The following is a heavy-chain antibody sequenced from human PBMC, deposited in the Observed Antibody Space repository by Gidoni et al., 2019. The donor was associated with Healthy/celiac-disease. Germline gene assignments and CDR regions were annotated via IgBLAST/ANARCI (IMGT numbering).Heavy chain of an antibody. Sequence: VQLVQSGAEVKKPGSSVKVSCKASGGTFSSYTISWVRQAPVQGLEWMGRIMPILGIANYAQKFQGRVTITADKSTSTAYMALSSLRSEDTAVYYCASGPEGRLGEFDLWGRGTLVTVSS. D-gene: IGHD3-10*01. CDR1: GGTFSSYT. J-gene: IGHJ2*01. CDR3: ASGPEGRLGEFDL. CDR2: IMPILGIA. V-gene: IGHV1-69*02.